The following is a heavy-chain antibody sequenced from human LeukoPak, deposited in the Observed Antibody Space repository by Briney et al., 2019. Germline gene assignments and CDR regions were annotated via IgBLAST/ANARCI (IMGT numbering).Heavy chain of an antibody. CDR1: GFTFSDFG. J-gene: IGHJ6*03. CDR3: AKGGGYRYGEPTYFYMDV. CDR2: ISYDGSRK. D-gene: IGHD5-18*01. Sequence: GGSLRLSCAASGFTFSDFGMHWVRQAPGKGLEWVAVISYDGSRKYYEGSVNGRFTISRDNSKNTLTLQMTSLRIEDTAVYYCAKGGGYRYGEPTYFYMDVWSKGTTVTVSS. V-gene: IGHV3-30*18.